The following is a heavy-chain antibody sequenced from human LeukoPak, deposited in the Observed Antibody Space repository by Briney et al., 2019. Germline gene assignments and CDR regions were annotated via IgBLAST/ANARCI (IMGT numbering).Heavy chain of an antibody. CDR1: GFTVSTYG. J-gene: IGHJ5*02. D-gene: IGHD4-17*01. CDR2: VYSDGVT. Sequence: GGSLRLSCAASGFTVSTYGMSWVRQAPGKGPEWVSLVYSDGVTRYADSVQGRFTISRDNSKNTVYLQMNNLRVEDTAVYHCVRDRAEGRSWVEFDPWGQGILVTVSS. V-gene: IGHV3-66*02. CDR3: VRDRAEGRSWVEFDP.